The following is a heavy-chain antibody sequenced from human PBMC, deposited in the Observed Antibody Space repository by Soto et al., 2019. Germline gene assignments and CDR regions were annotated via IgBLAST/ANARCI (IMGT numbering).Heavy chain of an antibody. V-gene: IGHV3-21*06. CDR3: ERDIFEAKKIVINWLDT. CDR1: GGPFSGYN. Sequence: PWESXRLSCTFSGGPFSGYNINWFRHVPGKGPEWISSITSKTGQIYYAESVKGRFTISRDKAKNSLYLEMNRLGDEETAVYFCERDIFEAKKIVINWLDTWGQGTLVTVSS. D-gene: IGHD3-16*02. J-gene: IGHJ5*02. CDR2: ITSKTGQI.